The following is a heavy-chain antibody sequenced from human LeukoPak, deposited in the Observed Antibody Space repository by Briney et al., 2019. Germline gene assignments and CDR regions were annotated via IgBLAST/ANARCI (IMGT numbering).Heavy chain of an antibody. V-gene: IGHV3-30*03. Sequence: GGSLRLSCAASGFTFSTHGMHWVRQAPGKGLEWVAVISYDGTNKYYADSVKGRFTISRDNSKNTVYLQMNSLRVEDTAVYYCARETMAASGWFDPWGQGTLVTVSS. D-gene: IGHD6-13*01. CDR1: GFTFSTHG. J-gene: IGHJ5*02. CDR2: ISYDGTNK. CDR3: ARETMAASGWFDP.